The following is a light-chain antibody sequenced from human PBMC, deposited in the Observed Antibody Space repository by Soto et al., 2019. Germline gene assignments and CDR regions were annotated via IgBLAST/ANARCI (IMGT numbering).Light chain of an antibody. J-gene: IGLJ1*01. CDR3: SSYTSSSTYV. CDR1: SSDVGGYKA. Sequence: QSALTQPASVSGSPGQSITISCTGTSSDVGGYKAVSWYQQHPGKAPKLMLYNVSNRPSGISDRFSGSRSGNTASLTISGLQAEDEADYYCSSYTSSSTYVFGTGTKLTVL. V-gene: IGLV2-14*03. CDR2: NVS.